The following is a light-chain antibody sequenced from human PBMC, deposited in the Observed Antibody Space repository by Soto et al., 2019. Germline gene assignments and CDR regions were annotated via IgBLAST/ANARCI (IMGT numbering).Light chain of an antibody. CDR2: GNS. J-gene: IGLJ2*01. V-gene: IGLV1-40*01. Sequence: QLVLTQPPSVSGAPGQRVTISCTGSSSNIGAGYDVHWYQQLPGTAPKLLIYGNSNRPSGVPDRFSGSKSGTSASLAIIGLQAEDEADYYCQSYDSSLSGHVVFGGGTKVTVL. CDR1: SSNIGAGYD. CDR3: QSYDSSLSGHVV.